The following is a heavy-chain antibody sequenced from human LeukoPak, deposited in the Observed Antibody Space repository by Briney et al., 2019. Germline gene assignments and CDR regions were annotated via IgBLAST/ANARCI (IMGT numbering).Heavy chain of an antibody. CDR1: GFTFDDYA. J-gene: IGHJ4*02. V-gene: IGHV3-9*01. CDR2: ISWNSGSI. CDR3: ARILYSGSYPTFDY. Sequence: SLRLSCAASGFTFDDYAMHWVRQAPGKGLEWVSGISWNSGSIGYADSVKGRFTISRDNAKNSLYLQMNSLRAEDTAVYYCARILYSGSYPTFDYWGQGTLVTVSS. D-gene: IGHD1-26*01.